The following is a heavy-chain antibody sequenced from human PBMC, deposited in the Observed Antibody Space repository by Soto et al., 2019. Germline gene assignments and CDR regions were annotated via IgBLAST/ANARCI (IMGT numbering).Heavy chain of an antibody. CDR1: GFTFSSYS. D-gene: IGHD5-12*01. J-gene: IGHJ6*03. V-gene: IGHV3-21*01. Sequence: PGGSLRLSCAASGFTFSSYSMNWVRQAPGKGLEWVSSISSSSSYIYYADSVKGRFTISRDNAKNSLYLQMNSLRAEDTAVYYCARVAVDIVAAPLYYYMDVWGKGTTVTVSS. CDR3: ARVAVDIVAAPLYYYMDV. CDR2: ISSSSSYI.